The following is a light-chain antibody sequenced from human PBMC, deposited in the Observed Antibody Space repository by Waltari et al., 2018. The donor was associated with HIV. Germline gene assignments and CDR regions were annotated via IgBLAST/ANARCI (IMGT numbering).Light chain of an antibody. Sequence: QPVLTQPPSASASLVASVTLTCTLSSGYSNYTVAWSQQRTGKGPRFVMRVGTGGIVGSKGDGIPDRFSVLGSGLNRYLTIKNIQEEDESDYHCGADHGSGSNFVWVFGGGTKLTVL. V-gene: IGLV9-49*01. J-gene: IGLJ3*02. CDR3: GADHGSGSNFVWV. CDR1: SGYSNYT. CDR2: VGTGGIVG.